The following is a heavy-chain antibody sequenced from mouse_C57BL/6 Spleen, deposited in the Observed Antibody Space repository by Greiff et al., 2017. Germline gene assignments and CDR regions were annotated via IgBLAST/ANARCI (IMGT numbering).Heavy chain of an antibody. V-gene: IGHV1-81*01. CDR2: IYPRSGNT. CDR3: ASRGITTWFAY. Sequence: VMLVESGAELARPGASVKLSCKASGYTFTSYGISWVKQRTGQGLEWIGEIYPRSGNTYYNEKFKGKATLTADKSSSTAYMELRSLTSEDSAVYFCASRGITTWFAYWGQGTLVTVSA. J-gene: IGHJ3*01. CDR1: GYTFTSYG. D-gene: IGHD2-4*01.